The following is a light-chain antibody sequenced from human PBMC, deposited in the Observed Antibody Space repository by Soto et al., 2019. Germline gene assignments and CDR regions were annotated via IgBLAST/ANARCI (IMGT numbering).Light chain of an antibody. CDR3: SSYTSSSTLV. CDR2: DVN. CDR1: NNDVGGYNY. Sequence: QSALTQPASVSGSPGQSITISCTGTNNDVGGYNYVSWYQQHPGTAPKLMIDDVNNRPSGVSNRFSGSKSGNTASLTISGLQAEGEADYYCSSYTSSSTLVFGGGTKLTVL. V-gene: IGLV2-14*03. J-gene: IGLJ2*01.